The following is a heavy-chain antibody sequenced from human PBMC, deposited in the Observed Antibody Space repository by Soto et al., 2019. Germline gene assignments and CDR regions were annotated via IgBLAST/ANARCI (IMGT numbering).Heavy chain of an antibody. Sequence: GGSLRLSCASSVFTFSSYAMSCVRHSPGKWLEWVSTISASGDSTYSADSVKGRFTISRDSSKNTLYLQMNSLTAEDTAVYYCAKSSRRSNNDDMEVWGQGTTVNVSS. CDR1: VFTFSSYA. CDR3: AKSSRRSNNDDMEV. CDR2: ISASGDST. J-gene: IGHJ6*01. D-gene: IGHD2-2*01. V-gene: IGHV3-23*01.